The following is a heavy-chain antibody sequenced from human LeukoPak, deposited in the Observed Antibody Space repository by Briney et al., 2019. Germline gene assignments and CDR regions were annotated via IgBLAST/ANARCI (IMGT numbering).Heavy chain of an antibody. CDR2: ISGSGGST. D-gene: IGHD1-7*01. CDR1: GFTFSSHG. Sequence: GGSLRLSCAASGFTFSSHGMSWVRQAPGKGLEWVSAISGSGGSTYYADSVKGRFTMSRDNSKNTLYLQMDSLRAEDTAVYYCAKVLVGTTCFEYWGQGTLVTVSS. J-gene: IGHJ4*02. CDR3: AKVLVGTTCFEY. V-gene: IGHV3-23*01.